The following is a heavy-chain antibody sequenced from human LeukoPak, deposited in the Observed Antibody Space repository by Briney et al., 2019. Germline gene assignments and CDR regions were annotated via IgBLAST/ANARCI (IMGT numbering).Heavy chain of an antibody. CDR2: IYTSGST. D-gene: IGHD1-14*01. CDR3: ARTEPDLYGMDV. Sequence: SETLSLTCTVSGGSISSGSYYWSWIRQPAGKGLEWIGRIYTSGSTNYNPSLKSRVTISVDTSKNQFSLKLSSVTAADTAVYYCARTEPDLYGMDVWGQGTTVTVSS. CDR1: GGSISSGSYY. V-gene: IGHV4-61*02. J-gene: IGHJ6*02.